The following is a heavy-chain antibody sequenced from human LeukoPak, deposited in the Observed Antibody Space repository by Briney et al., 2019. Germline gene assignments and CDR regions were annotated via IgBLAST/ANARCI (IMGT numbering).Heavy chain of an antibody. J-gene: IGHJ5*02. CDR2: VNSDGSST. D-gene: IGHD2-2*01. CDR1: GFTFSSYW. CDR3: ARYFGRGYCSSTSCYGWFDP. V-gene: IGHV3-74*03. Sequence: GGSLRLSCAASGFTFSSYWMHWVRPAPGKGLVWVSRVNSDGSSTTYADPVKGRFTISRDNAKNTLYLQMNSLRAEGTAVYYCARYFGRGYCSSTSCYGWFDPWGQGTLVTVSS.